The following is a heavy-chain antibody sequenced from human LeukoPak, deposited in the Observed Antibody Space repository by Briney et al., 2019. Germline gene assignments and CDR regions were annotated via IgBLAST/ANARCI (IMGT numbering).Heavy chain of an antibody. CDR2: INPNSGGT. V-gene: IGHV1-2*02. CDR1: GYTFTGYY. Sequence: ASVKVSCKASGYTFTGYYMHWVRQAPGQGLEWMGWINPNSGGTNYAQKFRGRVTMTRDTSISTAYMELSRLRSDDTAVYYCARGRQYSSSSRFDYWGQGTLVTVSS. D-gene: IGHD6-6*01. J-gene: IGHJ4*02. CDR3: ARGRQYSSSSRFDY.